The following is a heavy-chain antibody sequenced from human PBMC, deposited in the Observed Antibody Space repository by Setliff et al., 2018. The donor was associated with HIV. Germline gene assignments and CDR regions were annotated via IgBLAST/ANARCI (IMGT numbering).Heavy chain of an antibody. CDR3: ARAPFRGGSFGWFDP. Sequence: PSETLSLTCTVSGGSISTYYWSWIRQPPGKGLEWIGYIYTSGSTNYNPSLRSRATISFDTSKNQFSLNLTSVTAADTAVYYCARAPFRGGSFGWFDPWGQGTLVTVSS. CDR2: IYTSGST. D-gene: IGHD2-15*01. CDR1: GGSISTYY. J-gene: IGHJ5*02. V-gene: IGHV4-4*09.